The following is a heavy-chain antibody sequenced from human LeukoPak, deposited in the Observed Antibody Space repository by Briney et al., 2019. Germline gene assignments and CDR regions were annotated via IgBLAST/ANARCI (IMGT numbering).Heavy chain of an antibody. CDR2: IYSGGST. V-gene: IGHV3-66*01. D-gene: IGHD6-19*01. J-gene: IGHJ4*02. CDR1: GFTVSSYS. Sequence: PGGSLRLSCAASGFTVSSYSMSWVRQAPGEGLEWVSIIYSGGSTYYADSVEGRFTISRDNSKNTLYLQMNSLRAEDTAVYYCARDHGTGWPFDYWGQGTLVTVSS. CDR3: ARDHGTGWPFDY.